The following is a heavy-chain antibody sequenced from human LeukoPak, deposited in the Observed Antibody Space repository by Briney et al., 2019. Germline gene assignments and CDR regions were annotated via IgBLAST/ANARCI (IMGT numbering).Heavy chain of an antibody. CDR2: INPNSGGT. J-gene: IGHJ4*02. Sequence: GASVKVSCKASGYTFTDYYIHWVRQAPGQGLGWMAWINPNSGGTYYAQNFHDRITLTRDTSISTAYMELSRLRSDDTAIYYCARANALYCSSTSCLFDYWGQGTLVTVSS. CDR1: GYTFTDYY. V-gene: IGHV1-2*02. D-gene: IGHD2-2*01. CDR3: ARANALYCSSTSCLFDY.